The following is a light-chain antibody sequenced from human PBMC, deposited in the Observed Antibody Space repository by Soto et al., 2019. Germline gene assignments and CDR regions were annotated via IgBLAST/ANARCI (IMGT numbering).Light chain of an antibody. J-gene: IGKJ2*01. V-gene: IGKV3-15*01. Sequence: EIVMTQSPATLSVSPGGTATLSCRASQGLGDRLAWYQQKPGQPPRLLIYDASTRATGVPGRFSGSESETEFTLTITSLQSEDFAVYSCQHYHGWVKACGQGTKLEIK. CDR2: DAS. CDR1: QGLGDR. CDR3: QHYHGWVKA.